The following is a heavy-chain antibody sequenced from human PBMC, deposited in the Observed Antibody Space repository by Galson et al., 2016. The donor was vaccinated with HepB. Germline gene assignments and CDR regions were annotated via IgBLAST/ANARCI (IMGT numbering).Heavy chain of an antibody. Sequence: LRLSCAASGFTFRNYGMTWVRQAPGKGLEVVSSISRSGDSTDYADSVKGRFTISRDNSKNTLSLQMNSLTADEPAIYYCVQGSTAPAVWGKGTTVTVSS. V-gene: IGHV3-23*01. J-gene: IGHJ6*04. CDR2: ISRSGDST. D-gene: IGHD2-2*01. CDR3: VQGSTAPAV. CDR1: GFTFRNYG.